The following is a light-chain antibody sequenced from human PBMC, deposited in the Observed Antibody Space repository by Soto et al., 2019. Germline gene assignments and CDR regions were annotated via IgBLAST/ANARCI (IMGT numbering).Light chain of an antibody. CDR3: SSHSSSSAYYV. J-gene: IGLJ1*01. V-gene: IGLV2-8*01. CDR1: SSDVGGYNY. CDR2: GVS. Sequence: QSALTQPPSASGSPGQSVTISCTGTSSDVGGYNYVSWYQQHPGKAPKLMIYGVSKRPSGVPDRFSGSKSGNTASLTVSGLQAEDEADYYCSSHSSSSAYYVFGTGTKVTVL.